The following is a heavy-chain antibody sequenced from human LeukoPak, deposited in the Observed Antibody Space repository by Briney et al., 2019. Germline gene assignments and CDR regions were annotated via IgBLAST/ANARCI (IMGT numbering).Heavy chain of an antibody. D-gene: IGHD3-10*01. CDR3: ARGIRIENTMVRGVYDY. CDR2: MNPNSGNT. V-gene: IGHV1-8*02. J-gene: IGHJ4*02. CDR1: GYTFTGYY. Sequence: VKVSCKASGYTFTGYYMHWVRQAPGQGLEWMGWMNPNSGNTGYAQKFQGRVTMTRNTSISTAYMELSSLRSEDTAVYYCARGIRIENTMVRGVYDYWGQGTLVTVSS.